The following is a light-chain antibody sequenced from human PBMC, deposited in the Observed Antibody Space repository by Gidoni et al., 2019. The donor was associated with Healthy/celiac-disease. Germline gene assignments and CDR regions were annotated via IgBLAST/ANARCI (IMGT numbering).Light chain of an antibody. CDR2: KAS. V-gene: IGKV1-5*03. CDR3: QQYKSSVLT. Sequence: DIQMTQSPSTLSASVGDRVTITCRASQSISSWLTWYQQKPGKAPKFRIYKASSLESGVQSRFSGSGSGTEFTLTISSLQPDDFATYYCQQYKSSVLTFGGGTKVEIK. CDR1: QSISSW. J-gene: IGKJ4*01.